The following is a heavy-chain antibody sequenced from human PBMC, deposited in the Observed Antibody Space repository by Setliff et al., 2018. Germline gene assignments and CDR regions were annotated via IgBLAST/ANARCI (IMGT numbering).Heavy chain of an antibody. Sequence: GGSLRLSCTASGFNFGAYVMHWVRQAPGKGREWVAIMSYDTTKEYYADSVKGRFTISRDNAKNTLYLQMNRLRGKDTAVYFCASIDWGENFYNMDVWGKGTTVTVSS. J-gene: IGHJ6*03. D-gene: IGHD7-27*01. CDR3: ASIDWGENFYNMDV. CDR2: MSYDTTKE. V-gene: IGHV3-30*04. CDR1: GFNFGAYV.